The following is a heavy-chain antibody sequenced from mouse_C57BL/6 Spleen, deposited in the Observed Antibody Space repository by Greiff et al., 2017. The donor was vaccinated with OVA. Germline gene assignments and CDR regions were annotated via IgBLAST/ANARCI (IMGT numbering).Heavy chain of an antibody. Sequence: EVQVVESEGGLVQPGSSMKLSCTASGFTFSDYYMAWVRQVPEKGLEWVANINYDGSSTYYLASLKSRFIISRDNAKNILYLQRNSLKSEDTATYYCARLGRLWYFDVWGTGTTVTVSS. CDR1: GFTFSDYY. J-gene: IGHJ1*03. V-gene: IGHV5-16*01. CDR3: ARLGRLWYFDV. CDR2: INYDGSST. D-gene: IGHD4-1*01.